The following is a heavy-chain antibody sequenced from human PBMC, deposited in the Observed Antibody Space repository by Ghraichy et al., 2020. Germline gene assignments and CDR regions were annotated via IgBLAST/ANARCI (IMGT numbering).Heavy chain of an antibody. V-gene: IGHV4-59*01. CDR3: AREREGFCSSTSCSPGAFDI. J-gene: IGHJ3*02. CDR2: IYYSGST. D-gene: IGHD2-2*01. Sequence: SETLSLTCTVSGGSISSYYWSWIRQPPGKGLEWIGYIYYSGSTNYNPSLKSRVTISVDTSKNQFSLKLSSVTAADTAVYYCAREREGFCSSTSCSPGAFDIWGQGTMVTVSS. CDR1: GGSISSYY.